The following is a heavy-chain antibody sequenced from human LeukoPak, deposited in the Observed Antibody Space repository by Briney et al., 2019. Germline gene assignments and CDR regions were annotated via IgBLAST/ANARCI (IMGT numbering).Heavy chain of an antibody. Sequence: ASVKVSCKASGYTFTGYGISWVRQAPGQGLEWMGWISAYNGDTIYAQNFQGRVTMTTDRSTSTAYMELRSLISDDTAVYYCARDPSNTSGRYAYFDYWGQGTLVTVSS. CDR3: ARDPSNTSGRYAYFDY. CDR1: GYTFTGYG. D-gene: IGHD6-19*01. V-gene: IGHV1-18*01. J-gene: IGHJ4*02. CDR2: ISAYNGDT.